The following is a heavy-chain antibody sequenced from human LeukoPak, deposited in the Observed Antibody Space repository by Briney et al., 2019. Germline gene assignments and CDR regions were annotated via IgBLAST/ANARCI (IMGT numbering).Heavy chain of an antibody. CDR3: ARWRGSTSERSDY. J-gene: IGHJ4*02. V-gene: IGHV3-7*01. CDR2: IKQDGSAK. Sequence: PEGSLRLSCTASGFTFSDYWMTWVRQAPGKGLEWVANIKQDGSAKYYVDSVKGRFTISRDNAKNSLYLQMDSLRVEDTATYYCARWRGSTSERSDYWGQGTLVTVSS. CDR1: GFTFSDYW. D-gene: IGHD2-2*01.